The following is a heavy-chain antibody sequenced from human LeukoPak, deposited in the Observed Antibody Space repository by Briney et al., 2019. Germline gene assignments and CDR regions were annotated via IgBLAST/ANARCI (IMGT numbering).Heavy chain of an antibody. Sequence: GGSLRLSCAASGFTFSSYSMNWVRQAPGKGLEWVSSISSSSCYIYYADSVKGRFTISRDNAKNSLYLQMNSLRAEDTAVYYCARGAEYYYDSSGYYPIPAFDIWGQGTMVTVSS. V-gene: IGHV3-21*01. D-gene: IGHD3-22*01. CDR3: ARGAEYYYDSSGYYPIPAFDI. J-gene: IGHJ3*02. CDR2: ISSSSCYI. CDR1: GFTFSSYS.